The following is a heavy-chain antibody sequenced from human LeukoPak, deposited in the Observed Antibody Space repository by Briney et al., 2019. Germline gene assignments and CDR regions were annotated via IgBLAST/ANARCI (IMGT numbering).Heavy chain of an antibody. CDR2: IYSTGTT. D-gene: IGHD4-11*01. Sequence: GGSLRLSCAASGFTIGSNYMSWVRQAPGKGLEWVSVIYSTGTTYYADSVKDRFTISRDNSKNTLHLQMNSLRAEDTVVYYCARGLSKGDYWGQGTLVTVSS. CDR3: ARGLSKGDY. CDR1: GFTIGSNY. J-gene: IGHJ4*02. V-gene: IGHV3-53*01.